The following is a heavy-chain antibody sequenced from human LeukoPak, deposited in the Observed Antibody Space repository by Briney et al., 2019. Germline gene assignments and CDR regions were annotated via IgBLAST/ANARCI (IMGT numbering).Heavy chain of an antibody. V-gene: IGHV4-30-2*01. J-gene: IGHJ4*02. Sequence: PSETLSLTCSLSGGSISSGDSSWSWLRQPPGKGLEWIGSIYHRGSNDYNPSLESRVSISVDRSTNQFSLKVNSVTAADTAVYYCARGTMIRSGEIIVRNHFFDYWGQGSQVTVSS. CDR2: IYHRGSN. D-gene: IGHD3-16*02. CDR3: ARGTMIRSGEIIVRNHFFDY. CDR1: GGSISSGDSS.